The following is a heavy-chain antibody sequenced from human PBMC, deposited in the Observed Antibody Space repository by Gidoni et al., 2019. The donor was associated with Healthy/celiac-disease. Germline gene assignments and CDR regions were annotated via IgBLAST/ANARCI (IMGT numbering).Heavy chain of an antibody. V-gene: IGHV4-34*01. CDR3: ARSGYSYGKRPLESSFLGY. J-gene: IGHJ4*02. CDR2: INHSGST. D-gene: IGHD5-18*01. Sequence: QVQLQQWGAGLLKPSETLSLTCAVYGGSFRGYYWSWIRQPPGKGLEWIGEINHSGSTNYNPSLKSRVTISVDTSKNQFSLKLSSVTAADTAVYYCARSGYSYGKRPLESSFLGYWGQGTLVTVSS. CDR1: GGSFRGYY.